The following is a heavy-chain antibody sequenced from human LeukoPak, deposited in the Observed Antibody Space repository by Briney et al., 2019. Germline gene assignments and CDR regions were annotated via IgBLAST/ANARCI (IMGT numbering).Heavy chain of an antibody. V-gene: IGHV3-66*01. J-gene: IGHJ6*02. CDR3: ARASGWTHYYYGMDV. Sequence: PGGSLRLSCTASGFTLSTYAMSWVRQAPGKGLEWVSVIYSGGSTYYADSVKGRFTISRDNSKNTLYLQMNSLRAEDTAVYYCARASGWTHYYYGMDVWGQGTTVTVSS. CDR1: GFTLSTYA. CDR2: IYSGGST. D-gene: IGHD6-19*01.